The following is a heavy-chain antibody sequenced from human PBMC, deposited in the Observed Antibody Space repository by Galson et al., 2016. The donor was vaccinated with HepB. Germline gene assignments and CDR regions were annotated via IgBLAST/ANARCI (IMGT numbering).Heavy chain of an antibody. CDR1: GYTFTNYG. CDR2: ISVYNDDT. Sequence: SVKVSCKASGYTFTNYGISWVRQAPGQGLEWMGWISVYNDDTNYAQKFQGGVTMTADTSTSTAYMELRRLRSNETAVYFCAREQYSCGFRYWGQGTPVIVSS. CDR3: AREQYSCGFRY. V-gene: IGHV1-18*01. J-gene: IGHJ4*02. D-gene: IGHD5-18*01.